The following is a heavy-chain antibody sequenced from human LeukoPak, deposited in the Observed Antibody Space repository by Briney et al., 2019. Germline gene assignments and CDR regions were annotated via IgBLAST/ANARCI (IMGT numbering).Heavy chain of an antibody. V-gene: IGHV3-21*01. CDR2: ISSSGSYI. CDR3: ARVGEYDSFDY. CDR1: GFTFTSYT. Sequence: KSGGSLRLSCTASGFTFTSYTINWVRQVPGKGLEWVSSISSSGSYIYYADSVKGRFTISRDNAKNTLYLQMDSLRAEDTAVYYCARVGEYDSFDYWGQGTLVTVSS. J-gene: IGHJ4*02. D-gene: IGHD2/OR15-2a*01.